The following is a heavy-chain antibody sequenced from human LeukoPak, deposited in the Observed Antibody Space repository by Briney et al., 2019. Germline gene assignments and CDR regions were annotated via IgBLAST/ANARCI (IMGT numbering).Heavy chain of an antibody. D-gene: IGHD2-2*01. J-gene: IGHJ2*01. V-gene: IGHV3-30*19. Sequence: GGSLRLSCAASGFTFSSYGMHWVRQAPGKGLEWVAVISYDGSNKYYADSVKGRFTISRDNSKNTLYLQMNSLRAEDTAVYYCARKYCSSTSCYAGWYFDLWGRGTLVTVSS. CDR3: ARKYCSSTSCYAGWYFDL. CDR1: GFTFSSYG. CDR2: ISYDGSNK.